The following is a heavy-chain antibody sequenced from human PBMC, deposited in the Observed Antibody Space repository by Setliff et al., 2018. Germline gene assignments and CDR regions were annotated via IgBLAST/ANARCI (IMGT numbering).Heavy chain of an antibody. CDR2: IKQDGSEK. J-gene: IGHJ6*02. CDR1: GFNFKTSS. D-gene: IGHD6-13*01. CDR3: ARDQVYGSSWYYYYYGMDV. Sequence: GGSLRLSCVGFGFNFKTSSLNWVRQAPGKGLEWVANIKQDGSEKYYVDSVKGRFTISRDNAKNSLYLQMNSLRAEDTAVYYCARDQVYGSSWYYYYYGMDVWGQGTTVTVSS. V-gene: IGHV3-7*01.